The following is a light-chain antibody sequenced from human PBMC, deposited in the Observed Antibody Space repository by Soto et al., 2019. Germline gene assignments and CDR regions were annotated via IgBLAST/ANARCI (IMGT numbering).Light chain of an antibody. CDR1: QSVLYSDGNAY. CDR2: TVS. Sequence: DAVMTQSPPSLPVTLGQPAPISCRTSQSVLYSDGNAYLDWFQQTPGQSPRRLIYTVSHRDSGVPDRFSGGGSGTDFTLKISRVESEDVGIYYCMQGTHWPPTFGQGTKVEI. J-gene: IGKJ1*01. V-gene: IGKV2-30*01. CDR3: MQGTHWPPT.